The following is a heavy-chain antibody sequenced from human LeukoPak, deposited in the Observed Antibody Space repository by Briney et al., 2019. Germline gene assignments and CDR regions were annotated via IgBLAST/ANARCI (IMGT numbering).Heavy chain of an antibody. CDR3: ARADPSTVVVTPEWGY. J-gene: IGHJ4*02. CDR1: GYTFTGYY. D-gene: IGHD4-23*01. Sequence: GASVKVSCKASGYTFTGYYMHWVRQAPGQGLEWMGRINSNNGGTNYAQKFQGRVTMTRDTSINTAYMEQSSLRSDDTAVYFCARADPSTVVVTPEWGYWGQGTLVTVSS. V-gene: IGHV1-2*06. CDR2: INSNNGGT.